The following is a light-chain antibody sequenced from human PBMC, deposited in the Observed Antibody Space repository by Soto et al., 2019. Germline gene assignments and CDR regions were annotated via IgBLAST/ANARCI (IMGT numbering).Light chain of an antibody. CDR2: RAS. V-gene: IGKV1-5*03. Sequence: DIQMTQSPSTLSASVGDRVTITCRASQSIGSSLAWYQQKPGKAPKLLIYRASTLEDGVPSRFSGSGSGAEFPLTISSLQPDDFETYSCQQYSGYSPYTFGQGTKLEI. J-gene: IGKJ2*01. CDR3: QQYSGYSPYT. CDR1: QSIGSS.